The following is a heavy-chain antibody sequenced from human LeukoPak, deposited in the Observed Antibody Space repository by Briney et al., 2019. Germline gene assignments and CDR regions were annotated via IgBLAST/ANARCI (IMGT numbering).Heavy chain of an antibody. Sequence: PGGSLRLSCAASGFTFSSYWMSWVRQAPGKGLEWVATIKQDGSERYYVDSVKGRFTISRDNSKLYLQMNSLRAEDTAVYFCAKKGYSYGWRDSYYFDYWGQGTLVTVSS. CDR1: GFTFSSYW. CDR2: IKQDGSER. V-gene: IGHV3-7*01. J-gene: IGHJ4*02. CDR3: AKKGYSYGWRDSYYFDY. D-gene: IGHD6-19*01.